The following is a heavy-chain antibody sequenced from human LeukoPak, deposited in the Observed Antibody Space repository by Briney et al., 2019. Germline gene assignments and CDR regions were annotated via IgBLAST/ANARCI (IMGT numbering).Heavy chain of an antibody. J-gene: IGHJ4*02. CDR3: ARRDSSSWYDYFDY. Sequence: SETLSLTCTVSGGSISSYYWSWIRQPPGKGLEWIGYIYYSGGTNYNPSLKSRVTISVDTSKNQFSLKLSSVTAADTAVYYCARRDSSSWYDYFDYWGQGTLVTVSS. D-gene: IGHD6-13*01. CDR2: IYYSGGT. V-gene: IGHV4-59*01. CDR1: GGSISSYY.